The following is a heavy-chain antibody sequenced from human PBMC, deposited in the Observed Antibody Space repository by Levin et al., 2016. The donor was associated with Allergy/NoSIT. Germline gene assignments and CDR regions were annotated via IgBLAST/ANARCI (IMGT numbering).Heavy chain of an antibody. J-gene: IGHJ4*02. V-gene: IGHV1-18*01. CDR1: GYTFTSYG. CDR3: ARYCSSTSCSSYYFDY. D-gene: IGHD2-2*01. Sequence: ASVKVSCKASGYTFTSYGISWVRQAPGQGLEWMGWISAYNGNTNYAQKLQGRVTMTTDTSTSTAYMELRSLRSDDTAVYYCARYCSSTSCSSYYFDYWGQGTLVTVSS. CDR2: ISAYNGNT.